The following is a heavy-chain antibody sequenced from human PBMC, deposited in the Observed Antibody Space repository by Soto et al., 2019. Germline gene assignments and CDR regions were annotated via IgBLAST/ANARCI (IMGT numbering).Heavy chain of an antibody. D-gene: IGHD5-12*01. J-gene: IGHJ3*02. CDR3: STVGYSGYEGAFDI. V-gene: IGHV3-15*07. CDR1: GFGFHYAW. CDR2: IKSKTDGGTT. Sequence: GWSLRLSCAASGFGFHYAWMNWVRQAPGKGLEWVGRIKSKTDGGTTDYVAPVKGRFTISRDDSRNTLYLQMNSLKTEDTAVYYCSTVGYSGYEGAFDIWGQGTMVTVSS.